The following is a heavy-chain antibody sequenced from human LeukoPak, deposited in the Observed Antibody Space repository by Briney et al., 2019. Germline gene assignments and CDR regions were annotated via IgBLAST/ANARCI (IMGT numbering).Heavy chain of an antibody. D-gene: IGHD3-22*01. CDR1: GYTFTDYY. V-gene: IGHV1-69-2*01. J-gene: IGHJ4*02. CDR2: VDPEDGET. CDR3: ATYPIRITMIVADY. Sequence: ASVKVSCKVSGYTFTDYYMHWVQQAPGKGLEWMGLVDPEDGETIYAEKFQGRVTITADTSTDTAYMELSSLRSEDTAVYYCATYPIRITMIVADYWGQGTLVTASS.